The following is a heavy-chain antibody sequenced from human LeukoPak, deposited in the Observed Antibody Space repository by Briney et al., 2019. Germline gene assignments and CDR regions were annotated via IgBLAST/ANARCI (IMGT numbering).Heavy chain of an antibody. CDR2: INPSGGST. D-gene: IGHD3-3*01. V-gene: IGHV1-46*01. CDR3: ARGRDDFWSGYNNWFDP. CDR1: GYTFTSYY. J-gene: IGHJ5*02. Sequence: GASVKVSCKASGYTFTSYYVHWVRQAPGQGLEWMGIINPSGGSTSYAQKFQGRVTMTRDTSTSTVYMELSSLRSEDTAVYYCARGRDDFWSGYNNWFDPWGQGTLVTVSS.